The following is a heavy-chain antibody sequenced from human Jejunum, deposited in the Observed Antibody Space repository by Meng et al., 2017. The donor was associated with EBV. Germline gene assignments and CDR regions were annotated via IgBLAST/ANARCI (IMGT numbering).Heavy chain of an antibody. V-gene: IGHV1-46*01. D-gene: IGHD1-1*01. J-gene: IGHJ5*02. CDR2: INPTRDLA. CDR1: GHPVTEYY. Sequence: QAGAEAKTPGASVERSWRAAGHPVTEYYRDGARQSPGDGLEWMGIINPTRDLATYAGKFQGRHTMTLHTVTTTAEMERSRLRAEHPAVYYCAREITTRPNRPAPWGQGTLVTVSS. CDR3: AREITTRPNRPAP.